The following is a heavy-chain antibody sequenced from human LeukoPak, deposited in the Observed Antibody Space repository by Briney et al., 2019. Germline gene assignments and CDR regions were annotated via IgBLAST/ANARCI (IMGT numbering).Heavy chain of an antibody. CDR2: INHGGST. V-gene: IGHV4-34*01. D-gene: IGHD3-3*01. CDR1: GGSFSGYY. J-gene: IGHJ4*02. Sequence: SETLSLTCAVYGGSFSGYYWSWIRQPPGKGLEWIGEINHGGSTNYNPSLKSRVTISVDTSKNQFSLKLSSVTAADTAVYYCARVLGDFWSGYNQGGFDYWGQGTLVTVSS. CDR3: ARVLGDFWSGYNQGGFDY.